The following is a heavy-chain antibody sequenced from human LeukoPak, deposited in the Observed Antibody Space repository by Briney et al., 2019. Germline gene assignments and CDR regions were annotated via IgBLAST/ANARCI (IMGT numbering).Heavy chain of an antibody. CDR1: GGTFSSYA. CDR3: ARGEGSYYQNYYFDY. CDR2: IIPIFGTA. D-gene: IGHD1-26*01. V-gene: IGHV1-69*06. J-gene: IGHJ4*02. Sequence: SVKVSCKASGGTFSSYAISWVRQAPGQGLEWMGGIIPIFGTANYAQKFQGRVTITADKSTSTAYMELSSLRSEDTAVYYCARGEGSYYQNYYFDYWGQGTLVTVSS.